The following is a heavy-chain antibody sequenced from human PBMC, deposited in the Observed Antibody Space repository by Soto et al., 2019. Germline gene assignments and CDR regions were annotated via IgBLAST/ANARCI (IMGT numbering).Heavy chain of an antibody. CDR2: IYHSGST. Sequence: SETLSLTCAVSGGPISSGGYSWSWIRQPPGKGLEWIGYIYHSGSTYYNPSLKSRVTISVDRSKNQFSLKLSSVTAADTAVYYCAREILPYCSSTSCYTAKWFDPWGQGTLVTVSS. D-gene: IGHD2-2*02. V-gene: IGHV4-30-2*01. CDR3: AREILPYCSSTSCYTAKWFDP. CDR1: GGPISSGGYS. J-gene: IGHJ5*02.